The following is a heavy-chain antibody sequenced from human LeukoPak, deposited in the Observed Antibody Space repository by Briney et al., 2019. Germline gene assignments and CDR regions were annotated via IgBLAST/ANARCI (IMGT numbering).Heavy chain of an antibody. CDR1: GGSISSYY. Sequence: SETLSLTCTVSGGSISSYYWSWIRQPPGKGLEWIGYIYYSGSTNYNPSLKSRVTISVDTSKNQFSLKLSSVTAADTAVYYCARGPGGYCSSTSCYTPYYFDYWGQGTLVTVSS. J-gene: IGHJ4*02. V-gene: IGHV4-59*12. CDR3: ARGPGGYCSSTSCYTPYYFDY. CDR2: IYYSGST. D-gene: IGHD2-2*02.